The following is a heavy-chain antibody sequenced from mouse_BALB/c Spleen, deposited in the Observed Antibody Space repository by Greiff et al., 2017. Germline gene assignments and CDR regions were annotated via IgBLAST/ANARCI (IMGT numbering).Heavy chain of an antibody. CDR1: GYTFTSYW. CDR2: IDPSDSET. J-gene: IGHJ3*01. V-gene: IGHV1-69*02. CDR3: AREGYDYKAWFAY. D-gene: IGHD2-4*01. Sequence: QVQLQQPGAELVKPGAPVKLSCKASGYTFTSYWMNWVKQRPGRGLEWIGRIDPSDSETHYNQKFKDKATLTVDKSSSTAYIQLSSLTSEDSAVYYCAREGYDYKAWFAYWGQGTLVTVSA.